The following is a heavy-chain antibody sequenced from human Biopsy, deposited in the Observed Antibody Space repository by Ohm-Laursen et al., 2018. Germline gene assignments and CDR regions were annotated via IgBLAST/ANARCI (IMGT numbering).Heavy chain of an antibody. J-gene: IGHJ6*01. CDR2: IKRKTDGGAT. D-gene: IGHD1-14*01. CDR3: TTEVGITYYYYYGVDV. Sequence: SLRLSCAASGFSFSDNYMDWVRQAPGKGPEWVGLIKRKTDGGATDYAAPVKGRFTISRDDSKNTLYLQMNSLKTEDTAVYYCTTEVGITYYYYYGVDVWGQGTTVTVSS. CDR1: GFSFSDNY. V-gene: IGHV3-15*01.